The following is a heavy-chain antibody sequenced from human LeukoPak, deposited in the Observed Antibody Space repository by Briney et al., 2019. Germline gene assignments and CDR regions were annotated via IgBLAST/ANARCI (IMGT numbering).Heavy chain of an antibody. J-gene: IGHJ3*02. D-gene: IGHD3-3*01. CDR3: AKGVRFLEWRDAFDI. CDR2: INPSGGST. Sequence: ASVKVSCKASGYTFTSYYMHWVRQAPGQGLEWMGIINPSGGSTSYAQKFQGRVTMTRDTSTSTVYMELSSLRSEDTAVYYCAKGVRFLEWRDAFDIWGQGTMVTVSS. V-gene: IGHV1-46*01. CDR1: GYTFTSYY.